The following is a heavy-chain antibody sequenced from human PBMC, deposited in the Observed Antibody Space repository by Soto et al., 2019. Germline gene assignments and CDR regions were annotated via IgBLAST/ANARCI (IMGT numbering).Heavy chain of an antibody. Sequence: ASVKVSCKASGGTFSSYAISWVRQAPGQGLEWMGGIIPIFGTANYAQKFQGRVTITADESTSTAYMELSSLRSEDTAVYYCARDHIVATMWGAFDIWGQGTMVTVSS. J-gene: IGHJ3*02. CDR1: GGTFSSYA. D-gene: IGHD5-12*01. V-gene: IGHV1-69*13. CDR3: ARDHIVATMWGAFDI. CDR2: IIPIFGTA.